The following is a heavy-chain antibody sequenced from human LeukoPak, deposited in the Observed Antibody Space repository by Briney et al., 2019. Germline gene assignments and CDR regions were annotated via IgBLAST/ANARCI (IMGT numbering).Heavy chain of an antibody. J-gene: IGHJ6*03. D-gene: IGHD3-3*01. V-gene: IGHV3-11*01. Sequence: PGGSLRLSCAASGFTFSDYYMSWIRQAPGKGLEGVSYISRSGRTIYYADSVKGRFTISRDNAKNSLYLQMNSLRAEDTAVYYCARDIGPGLEYYDDFWSGLVLGSYMDVWGKGTTVTVSS. CDR2: ISRSGRTI. CDR1: GFTFSDYY. CDR3: ARDIGPGLEYYDDFWSGLVLGSYMDV.